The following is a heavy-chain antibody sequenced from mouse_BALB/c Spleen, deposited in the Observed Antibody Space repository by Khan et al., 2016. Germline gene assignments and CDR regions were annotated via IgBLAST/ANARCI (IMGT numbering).Heavy chain of an antibody. Sequence: EVELVESGGGLVQPRGSLKLSCAASGFTFSSYGMSWVRQTPDKRLELVATINSNGGSTYYPDSVKGRFTISRDNAKNTLYLQMSSLKSEDTAMYYCARGGYGYHYFDYWGQGTTLTVSS. V-gene: IGHV5-6-3*01. CDR3: ARGGYGYHYFDY. CDR2: INSNGGST. CDR1: GFTFSSYG. J-gene: IGHJ2*01. D-gene: IGHD1-2*01.